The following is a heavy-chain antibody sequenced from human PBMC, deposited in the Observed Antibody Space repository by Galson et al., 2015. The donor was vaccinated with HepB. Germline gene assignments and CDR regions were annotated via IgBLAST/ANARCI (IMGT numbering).Heavy chain of an antibody. J-gene: IGHJ4*02. CDR2: ISGSGGST. D-gene: IGHD3-10*01. CDR1: GFTFSRYA. Sequence: SPRLSCAASGFTFSRYAMSWVRQAPGKGLEWVSAISGSGGSTNHADSVKGRFTISRDNSKNTLYLQMNSLRAEDTAVYYCAKRAGETYGPFDYWGQGTLVTVSS. V-gene: IGHV3-23*01. CDR3: AKRAGETYGPFDY.